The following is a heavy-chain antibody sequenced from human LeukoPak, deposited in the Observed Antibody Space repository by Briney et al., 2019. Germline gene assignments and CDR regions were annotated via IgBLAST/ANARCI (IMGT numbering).Heavy chain of an antibody. D-gene: IGHD3-22*01. CDR1: GYTFTSYD. CDR2: MNPNSGNT. Sequence: GASVKVSCKASGYTFTSYDINWVRQATGQGLEWMGWMNPNSGNTGYAQKFQGRVTITRNTSISTAYMELSSLRSEDTAVYYCARVRDYYDSSGYWATNAFDIWGQGTMVTVSS. J-gene: IGHJ3*02. CDR3: ARVRDYYDSSGYWATNAFDI. V-gene: IGHV1-8*03.